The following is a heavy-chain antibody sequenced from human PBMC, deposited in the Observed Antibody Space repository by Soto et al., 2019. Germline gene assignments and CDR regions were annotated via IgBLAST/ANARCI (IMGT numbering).Heavy chain of an antibody. D-gene: IGHD4-17*01. CDR2: LSYDGSYK. Sequence: QVQLVESGGGVVQPGRSLRLSCAASGFTFSSYGMHWVRQAPGKGLEWVAVLSYDGSYKYYADSVKGRFTISRDNSKNTLYLQMNSLRAEDSAVYYCANGEGYGDDFDYWGQGTLVTVSS. V-gene: IGHV3-30*18. CDR1: GFTFSSYG. J-gene: IGHJ4*02. CDR3: ANGEGYGDDFDY.